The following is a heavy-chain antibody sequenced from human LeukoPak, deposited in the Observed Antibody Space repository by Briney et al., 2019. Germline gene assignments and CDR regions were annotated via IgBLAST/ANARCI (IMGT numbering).Heavy chain of an antibody. Sequence: GESLKISCKGSGYSFTSYWIGWVRQMPGKGLEWMGIIYPGDSDTRYSPSFQGQVTISADKSISTAYLQWSSLKASDTAMYYCARQSDCDILTGCLDYWGQGTLVTVSS. J-gene: IGHJ4*02. CDR2: IYPGDSDT. CDR3: ARQSDCDILTGCLDY. CDR1: GYSFTSYW. V-gene: IGHV5-51*01. D-gene: IGHD3-9*01.